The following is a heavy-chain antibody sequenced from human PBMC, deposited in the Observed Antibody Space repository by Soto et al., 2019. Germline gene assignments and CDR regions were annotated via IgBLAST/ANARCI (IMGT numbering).Heavy chain of an antibody. CDR1: GFTFSGYA. CDR3: AKNRGRATSSWHFDY. J-gene: IGHJ4*02. V-gene: IGHV3-23*01. Sequence: EVQLLESGGDLVQPGRSLRLSCVASGFTFSGYAMSWVRQAPGNGLEWVSVIHGGGNSAYYADSVKGRFTISRDNSKNTLYLQMSSLRGEDTAVYYCAKNRGRATSSWHFDYWGQGTLVTVSS. D-gene: IGHD3-10*01. CDR2: IHGGGNSA.